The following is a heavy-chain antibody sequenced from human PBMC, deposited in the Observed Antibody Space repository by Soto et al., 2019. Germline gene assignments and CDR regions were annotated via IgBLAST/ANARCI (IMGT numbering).Heavy chain of an antibody. CDR1: GFTFSSYG. D-gene: IGHD3-22*01. CDR2: LWYDGINK. Sequence: GGSLRLSCAASGFTFSSYGMHWVRQAPGKGLEWVAFLWYDGINKYYADSVKGRFTISRDNSKNTLYLQMNSLRAEDTAVYHCARGEKYYYDSSGYWGAFDIWGQGTMVTVSS. J-gene: IGHJ3*02. V-gene: IGHV3-33*01. CDR3: ARGEKYYYDSSGYWGAFDI.